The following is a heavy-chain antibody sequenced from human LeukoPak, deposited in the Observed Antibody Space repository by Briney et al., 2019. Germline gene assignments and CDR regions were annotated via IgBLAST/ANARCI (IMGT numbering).Heavy chain of an antibody. CDR1: GGTFSSYA. V-gene: IGHV1-69*04. Sequence: AVKDSCKASGGTFSSYAISWVRPAAGQGLEGMGRIIPIFGIANYAQKFQGRVTITADKSTSTAYMELSSLRSEDTAVYYCATGPPYYYDSSGFGDYWGQGTLVTVSS. D-gene: IGHD3-22*01. CDR3: ATGPPYYYDSSGFGDY. CDR2: IIPIFGIA. J-gene: IGHJ4*02.